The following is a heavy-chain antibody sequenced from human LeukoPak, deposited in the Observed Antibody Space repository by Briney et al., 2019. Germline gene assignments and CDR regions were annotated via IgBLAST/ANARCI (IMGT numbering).Heavy chain of an antibody. D-gene: IGHD2-21*02. V-gene: IGHV3-30*18. J-gene: IGHJ5*02. Sequence: PGRSLRLSCAASGFTFSSHDMHWVRQAPGKGLEWVAFISYDGGKKDYADSVKGRFTISRDNSRNTLYLQMNSLRAEDAAMYFCAKVRGWYCGGDCAIDTWGQGTLVTVSS. CDR1: GFTFSSHD. CDR2: ISYDGGKK. CDR3: AKVRGWYCGGDCAIDT.